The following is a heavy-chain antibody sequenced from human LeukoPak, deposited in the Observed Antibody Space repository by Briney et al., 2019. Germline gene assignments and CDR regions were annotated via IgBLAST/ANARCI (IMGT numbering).Heavy chain of an antibody. V-gene: IGHV4-59*08. CDR2: IYYSGST. CDR1: GGSISSYY. CDR3: ARHSSSYYDFWSDPIWFDP. J-gene: IGHJ5*02. Sequence: SETLSLTCTVSGGSISSYYWSWIRQPPGKGLEWIGYIYYSGSTNYNPSLKSRVTISVDTSKNQFSLKLSSVTAADTAVYYCARHSSSYYDFWSDPIWFDPWGQGTLVTVSS. D-gene: IGHD3-3*01.